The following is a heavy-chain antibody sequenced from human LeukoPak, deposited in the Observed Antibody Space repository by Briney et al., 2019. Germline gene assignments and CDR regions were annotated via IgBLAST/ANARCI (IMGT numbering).Heavy chain of an antibody. CDR2: IYSSGTT. V-gene: IGHV4-4*07. J-gene: IGHJ5*02. D-gene: IGHD5-12*01. CDR3: ASGSSGYDP. Sequence: PSETLSLTCTVSGGSISNYYWSWIRQPAGKGLVWIGRIYSSGTTIYNPSLKSRVTMSVDTSKNQFSLKLSSVTAADTAVYFCASGSSGYDPWGQGTLVTVSS. CDR1: GGSISNYY.